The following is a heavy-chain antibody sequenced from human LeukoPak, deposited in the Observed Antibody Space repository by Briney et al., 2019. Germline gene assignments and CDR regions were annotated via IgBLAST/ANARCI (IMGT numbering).Heavy chain of an antibody. J-gene: IGHJ4*02. D-gene: IGHD6-6*01. Sequence: GGSLRLSCAASGFTFSSYAMSWVRQAPGKGLEWVSAISGSGGSTYYADSVKGRFTISRDNAKNSLYLQMNSLRAEDTAVYYCARVAAPFYYFDYWGQGTLVTVSS. CDR1: GFTFSSYA. V-gene: IGHV3-23*01. CDR3: ARVAAPFYYFDY. CDR2: ISGSGGST.